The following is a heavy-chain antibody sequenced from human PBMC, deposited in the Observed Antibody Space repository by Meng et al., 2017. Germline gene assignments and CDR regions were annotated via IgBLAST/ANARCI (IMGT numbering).Heavy chain of an antibody. CDR2: IYWDDDK. CDR3: AHRRDYYGSGNHFDY. V-gene: IGHV2-5*02. CDR1: GVSLSTSGWC. Sequence: VKGSRRPPGNTTQTPPSPVSFPGVSLSTSGWCVGWIRQPPGKALEWLALIYWDDDKRYSPSLKSRITITKDTSKNHVVLTMTNMDPVDTATYYCAHRRDYYGSGNHFDYWGQGTLVTVSS. J-gene: IGHJ4*02. D-gene: IGHD3-10*01.